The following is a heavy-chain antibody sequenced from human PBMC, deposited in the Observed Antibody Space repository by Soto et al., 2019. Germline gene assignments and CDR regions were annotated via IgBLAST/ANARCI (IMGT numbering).Heavy chain of an antibody. CDR2: INPSGGST. Sequence: PSVKVSCKASGYTFTSYYMHWVRQAPGQGLEWMGIINPSGGSTSYAQKFQGRVTMTRDTSTSTVYMELSSLRSEDTAVYYCARGGDIVLVPAAMWFYFDYWGQGTLVTVSS. CDR1: GYTFTSYY. J-gene: IGHJ4*02. D-gene: IGHD2-2*01. V-gene: IGHV1-46*01. CDR3: ARGGDIVLVPAAMWFYFDY.